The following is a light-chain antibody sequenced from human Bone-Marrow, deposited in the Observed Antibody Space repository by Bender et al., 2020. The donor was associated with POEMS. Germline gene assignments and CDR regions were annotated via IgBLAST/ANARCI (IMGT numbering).Light chain of an antibody. CDR3: QAADSRGLHRV. Sequence: SYDLTQPPSVSVSPGQTARILCSGETLPQQPAYWYQKKPGQAPILLIYRDTRRPSGIPERFSASSSGTVFTLTISGVRAEDEADYYCQAADSRGLHRVFGGGTRLTVL. CDR1: TLPQQP. V-gene: IGLV3-25*03. J-gene: IGLJ3*02. CDR2: RDT.